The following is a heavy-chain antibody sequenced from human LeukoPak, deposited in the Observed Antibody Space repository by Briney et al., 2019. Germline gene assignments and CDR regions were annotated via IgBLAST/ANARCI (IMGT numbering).Heavy chain of an antibody. Sequence: SETLSLTCTVSGGSISSYYWSWIRQPPGKGLEWIGEVYHSGSTNYNPSLKSRVTISVDKSKNQFSLKLSSVTAADTAVYYCAARIAAAGTGAFDIWGQGTMVTVSS. V-gene: IGHV4-59*12. CDR3: AARIAAAGTGAFDI. CDR2: VYHSGST. J-gene: IGHJ3*02. D-gene: IGHD6-13*01. CDR1: GGSISSYY.